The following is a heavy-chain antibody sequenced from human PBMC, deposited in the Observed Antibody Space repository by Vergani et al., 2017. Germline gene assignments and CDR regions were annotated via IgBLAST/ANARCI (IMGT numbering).Heavy chain of an antibody. J-gene: IGHJ6*01. CDR3: ARVDSSSWSRIDYYGYGMDV. CDR2: ISSSSSTI. V-gene: IGHV3-48*02. D-gene: IGHD6-13*01. CDR1: GFTFSSYS. Sequence: EVQLVESGGGLVQPGGSLRLSCAASGFTFSSYSMNWVRQAPGKGLEWVSYISSSSSTIYYADSVKGRFTISRDNAKNSLYLQMNSLRDEDTAVYYCARVDSSSWSRIDYYGYGMDVWGQGPTVTASS.